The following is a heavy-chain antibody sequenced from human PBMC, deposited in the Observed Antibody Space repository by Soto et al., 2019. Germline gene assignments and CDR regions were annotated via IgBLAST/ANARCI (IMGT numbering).Heavy chain of an antibody. CDR3: ARDLLSGRYGMDV. Sequence: QVQLQESGPGLVKPSETLSLTCTVSGGSINSDYWSWIRQHPEKGLEWLGYVRNSGGTNYRPSLNSRGTIAVDTAKNQFSLKLSSVTAADTCVYYCARDLLSGRYGMDVWGQGTTVTVSS. J-gene: IGHJ6*02. V-gene: IGHV4-59*01. CDR1: GGSINSDY. CDR2: VRNSGGT.